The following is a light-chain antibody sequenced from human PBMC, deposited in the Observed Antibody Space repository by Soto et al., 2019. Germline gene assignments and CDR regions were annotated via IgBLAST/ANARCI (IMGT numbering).Light chain of an antibody. J-gene: IGLJ2*01. CDR2: EVS. Sequence: QSVLTQPASVSGSPGQSITISCTGTSSDVGGYNYVSWYQQHPGKAPKHMIYEVSNRPSGVSNRFSGSKSGNTASLTISGFPAEDEADYYCSSYTSSSTVVFGGGTKLTVL. CDR1: SSDVGGYNY. V-gene: IGLV2-14*01. CDR3: SSYTSSSTVV.